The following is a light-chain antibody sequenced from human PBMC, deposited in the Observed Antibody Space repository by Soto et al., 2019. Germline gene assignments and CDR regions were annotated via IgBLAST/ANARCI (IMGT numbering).Light chain of an antibody. CDR3: CSDAGSYASSV. CDR2: DVS. V-gene: IGLV2-11*01. Sequence: QSALTQPRSVSGSPGQSVTISCTGTSSDVGGYNYVSWYQQHPGKAPKLMIYDVSKRPSGVPDRFSGSKSGNTASLTISGLQAEDEADYYRCSDAGSYASSVFGTGTKLTVL. J-gene: IGLJ1*01. CDR1: SSDVGGYNY.